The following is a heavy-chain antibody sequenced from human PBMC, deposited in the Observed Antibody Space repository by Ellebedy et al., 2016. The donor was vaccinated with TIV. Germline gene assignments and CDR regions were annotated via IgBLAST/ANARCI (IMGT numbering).Heavy chain of an antibody. J-gene: IGHJ4*02. V-gene: IGHV3-72*01. D-gene: IGHD1-26*01. CDR1: GLTFSDHY. CDR2: IGNKPNTFTT. Sequence: PGGSLRLSCVASGLTFSDHYMDWVRQAPGKGLEWLGRIGNKPNTFTTQYAASVKGRFTISRDDSKNSLYLQMNTLKTEDTAIYYCARIGYSAAEIDFWGQGTLVTVSS. CDR3: ARIGYSAAEIDF.